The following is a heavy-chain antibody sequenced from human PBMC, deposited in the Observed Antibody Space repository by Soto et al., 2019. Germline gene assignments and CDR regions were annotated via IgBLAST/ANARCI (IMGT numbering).Heavy chain of an antibody. V-gene: IGHV1-8*01. CDR2: MNPNSGNT. CDR3: ARLYSSSWPYQGLDV. D-gene: IGHD6-13*01. Sequence: QVQLVQSGAEVKKPGASVKVSCKASGYTFTSYDSNWVRQATGQGLEWMGWMNPNSGNTGYAQKFQGRVTMTRNTSIGTAYMELSSLRSEDTAVYYCARLYSSSWPYQGLDVWGQGTTVTVSS. CDR1: GYTFTSYD. J-gene: IGHJ6*02.